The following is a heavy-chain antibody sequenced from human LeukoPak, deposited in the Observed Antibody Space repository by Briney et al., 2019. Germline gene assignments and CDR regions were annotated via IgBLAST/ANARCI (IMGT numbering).Heavy chain of an antibody. D-gene: IGHD3-10*01. J-gene: IGHJ3*02. CDR1: GFTFSSYA. CDR2: ISYDGSNK. CDR3: ARDLSKLWFGEPKAFDI. V-gene: IGHV3-30-3*01. Sequence: GRSLRLSCAASGFTFSSYAMHWVRQAPGKGLEWVAVISYDGSNKYYADSVKGRFTISRDNSKNTLYLQMNSLRAEDTAVYYCARDLSKLWFGEPKAFDIWGQGTMVTVSS.